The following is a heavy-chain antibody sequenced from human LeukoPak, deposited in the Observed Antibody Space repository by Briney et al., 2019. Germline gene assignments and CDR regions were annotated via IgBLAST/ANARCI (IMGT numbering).Heavy chain of an antibody. J-gene: IGHJ3*02. Sequence: GGSLRLSCAASGFTFSSYGMHWVRQAPGKGLEWVAVISYDGSNKYYADSVKGRFTISRDNSKNTLYLQMNSLRAEDTAVYYCATRVVTNAFDIWGQGTMVTVSS. V-gene: IGHV3-30*03. CDR3: ATRVVTNAFDI. CDR2: ISYDGSNK. CDR1: GFTFSSYG. D-gene: IGHD3-3*01.